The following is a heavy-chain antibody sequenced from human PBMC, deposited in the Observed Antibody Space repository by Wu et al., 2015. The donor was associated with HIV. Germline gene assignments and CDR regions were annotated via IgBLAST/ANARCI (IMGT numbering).Heavy chain of an antibody. V-gene: IGHV1-18*01. CDR1: GGTFSSYA. CDR3: ARGTTVTPWGDYYYYYYMDV. J-gene: IGHJ6*03. D-gene: IGHD4-11*01. Sequence: QVQLVQSGAEVKKPGSSVKVSCKASGGTFSSYAISWVRQAPGQGLEWMGWISAYNGNTNYAQKLQGRVTMTTDTSTSTAYMELRSLRSDDTAVYYCARGTTVTPWGDYYYYYYMDVWGKGTMVTVSS. CDR2: ISAYNGNT.